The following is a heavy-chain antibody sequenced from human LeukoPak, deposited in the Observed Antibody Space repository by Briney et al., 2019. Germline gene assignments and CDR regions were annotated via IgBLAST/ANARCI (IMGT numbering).Heavy chain of an antibody. CDR3: ARSLIPGRWYFDL. V-gene: IGHV3-30*04. CDR2: ISTDGSYK. D-gene: IGHD3-16*01. CDR1: GFTFSSFP. Sequence: GGSLRLSCAVSGFTFSSFPFHWVRQAPGKGLEWVAAISTDGSYKYHGDSVKGRFTISGDNPMSTLYLQMNGLRPDDTAVYYCARSLIPGRWYFDLWGRGTLVTVSS. J-gene: IGHJ2*01.